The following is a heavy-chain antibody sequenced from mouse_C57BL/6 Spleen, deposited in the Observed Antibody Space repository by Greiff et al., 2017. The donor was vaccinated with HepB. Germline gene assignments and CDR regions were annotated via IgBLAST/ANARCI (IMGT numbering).Heavy chain of an antibody. J-gene: IGHJ2*01. CDR1: GFTFSSYA. Sequence: EVQGVESGGGLVKPGGSLKLSCAASGFTFSSYAMSWVRQTPEKRLEWVATISDGGSYTYYPDNVKGRFTISRDNAKNNLYLQMSHLKSEDTAMYYCARDGGYGNFYFDYWGQGTTLTVSS. D-gene: IGHD2-1*01. V-gene: IGHV5-4*01. CDR3: ARDGGYGNFYFDY. CDR2: ISDGGSYT.